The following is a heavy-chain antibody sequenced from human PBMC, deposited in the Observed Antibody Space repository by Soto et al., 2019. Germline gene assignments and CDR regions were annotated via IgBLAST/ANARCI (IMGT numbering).Heavy chain of an antibody. J-gene: IGHJ6*02. D-gene: IGHD3-22*01. CDR3: VKDRDSNSWPSRDV. Sequence: ASVKVFCKTSGYTFTRNGISWVRQAPGQGLEWMGWISPKSGNIKYAQKFQGRVIMTTDTSTSTAYMELRSLRSDDTAVYYCVKDRDSNSWPSRDVWGPGTTVTVSS. CDR1: GYTFTRNG. CDR2: ISPKSGNI. V-gene: IGHV1-18*01.